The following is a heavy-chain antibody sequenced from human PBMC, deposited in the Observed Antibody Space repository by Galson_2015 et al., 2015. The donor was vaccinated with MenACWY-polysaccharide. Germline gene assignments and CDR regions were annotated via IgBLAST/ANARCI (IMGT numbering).Heavy chain of an antibody. J-gene: IGHJ4*02. V-gene: IGHV3-74*01. Sequence: SLRLSCAASEFTFSGYWMHWVRQAPDKGLVWVSRINGAGSTTSCADSVKGRFTISRDNAQHMLYLQMNSLRAEDTAVYYCARGGDGYGNFDYWGQGILVTVSS. CDR2: INGAGSTT. CDR1: EFTFSGYW. D-gene: IGHD5-24*01. CDR3: ARGGDGYGNFDY.